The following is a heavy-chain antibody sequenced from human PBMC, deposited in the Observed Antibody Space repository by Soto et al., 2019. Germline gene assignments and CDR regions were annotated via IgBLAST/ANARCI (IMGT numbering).Heavy chain of an antibody. CDR2: IYHSGST. V-gene: IGHV4-30-2*01. Sequence: SETLSLTCAVSGGSISSGGYSWSWIRQPPGKGLEWIGYIYHSGSTYYNPSLKSRVTISVDRSKNQFSLKLSSVTAADTAVYYCASDSGYSTARRAFDIWGQGTMVTVSS. J-gene: IGHJ3*02. D-gene: IGHD6-13*01. CDR1: GGSISSGGYS. CDR3: ASDSGYSTARRAFDI.